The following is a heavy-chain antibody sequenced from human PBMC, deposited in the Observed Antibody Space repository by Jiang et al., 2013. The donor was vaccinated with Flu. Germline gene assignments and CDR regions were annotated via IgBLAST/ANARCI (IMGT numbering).Heavy chain of an antibody. V-gene: IGHV5-51*03. CDR1: GYTFTSYY. Sequence: GAEVKKPGESLKISCKASGYTFTSYYIGWVRQMPGKGLEWMGIIYPGDSDTTYSPSFQGQVTISADKSVNTAYLQWSSLKASDTAMYYCARPYDLDVWGQGTSVTVSS. CDR3: ARPYDLDV. CDR2: IYPGDSDT. J-gene: IGHJ6*02.